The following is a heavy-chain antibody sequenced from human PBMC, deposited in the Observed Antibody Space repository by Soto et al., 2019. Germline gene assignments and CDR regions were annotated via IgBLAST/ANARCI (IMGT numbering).Heavy chain of an antibody. V-gene: IGHV4-28*01. CDR3: ARREIQGPIDY. J-gene: IGHJ4*02. Sequence: QVQLQKSGPGLVKPSATLSLTCAVSGYSISSSNWWGWIRQPPGKGLEWIGYIYYSGTTYYNPSLKSRVTMSVDTSKNQFSLKLTSVTAVDTAVYYCARREIQGPIDYWGQGTLVTVSS. CDR2: IYYSGTT. CDR1: GYSISSSNW. D-gene: IGHD1-26*01.